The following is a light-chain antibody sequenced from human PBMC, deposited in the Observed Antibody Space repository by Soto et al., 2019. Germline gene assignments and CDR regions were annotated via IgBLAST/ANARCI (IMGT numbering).Light chain of an antibody. Sequence: DIQLTQSPSSVSASVGDRVTITCRARQGISSWLAWYQQKPGKAPKLLIYAASSLQSGLPSRFSGSGSSTDFTLTISSLQPEDFATCDCPQANSFPYTFGQGTKLKIK. V-gene: IGKV1D-12*01. J-gene: IGKJ2*01. CDR1: QGISSW. CDR2: AAS. CDR3: PQANSFPYT.